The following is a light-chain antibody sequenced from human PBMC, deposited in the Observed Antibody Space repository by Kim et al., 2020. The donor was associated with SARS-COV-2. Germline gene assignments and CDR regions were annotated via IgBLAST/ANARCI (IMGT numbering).Light chain of an antibody. CDR1: QSIGTW. CDR3: QEYVSWT. Sequence: LSASVGDRVTITCRTSQSIGTWLAWFQQKPGKPPKLLFYKASSLESGVPSRFSGSGSETEFTLTISSLQPDDFAAYYCQEYVSWTFGQGTKVDIK. J-gene: IGKJ1*01. V-gene: IGKV1-5*01. CDR2: KAS.